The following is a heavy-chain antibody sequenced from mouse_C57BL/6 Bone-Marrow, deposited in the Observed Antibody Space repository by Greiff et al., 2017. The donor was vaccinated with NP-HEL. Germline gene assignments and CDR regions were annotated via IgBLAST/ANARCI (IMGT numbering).Heavy chain of an antibody. D-gene: IGHD1-1*01. J-gene: IGHJ1*03. CDR1: GYAFSSSW. CDR2: IYPGDGDT. V-gene: IGHV1-82*01. Sequence: VQLQQSGPELVKPGASVKISCKASGYAFSSSWMNWVKQRPGKGLEWIGRIYPGDGDTNYNGKFKGKATLTADKSSSTAYMQLSSLTSEDSAVYFCARRTLLRSHWYFEVWGTGTTVTVSS. CDR3: ARRTLLRSHWYFEV.